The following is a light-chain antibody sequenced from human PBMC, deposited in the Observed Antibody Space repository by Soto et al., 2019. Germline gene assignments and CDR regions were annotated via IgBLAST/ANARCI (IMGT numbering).Light chain of an antibody. CDR1: QSVSNNY. CDR2: DAS. V-gene: IGKV3D-20*01. J-gene: IGKJ2*01. CDR3: QQYDSSPRA. Sequence: EIVLTQSPATLSLSPGERATLSCGASQSVSNNYLAWYQQRPGLAPRLLIYDASSRATGIPDRFSGSGSGTDFTLTISRLEPEDFAVYFCQQYDSSPRAFGQGTKLEIK.